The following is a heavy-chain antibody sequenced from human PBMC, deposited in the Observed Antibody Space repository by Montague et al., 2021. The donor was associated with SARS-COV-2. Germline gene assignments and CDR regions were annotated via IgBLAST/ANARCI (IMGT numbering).Heavy chain of an antibody. D-gene: IGHD6-19*01. CDR2: VSSIGGST. V-gene: IGHV3-23*01. Sequence: SLRLSCAASGFTFSTYAVSWVRQAPGKGLEWVSTVSSIGGSTFYADSVKGRFTVSRDNSKNTLYLQMDSLRAEDTAVYYCAKDLEQWLVGRDYFDYWGQGTLVTVSS. CDR3: AKDLEQWLVGRDYFDY. J-gene: IGHJ4*02. CDR1: GFTFSTYA.